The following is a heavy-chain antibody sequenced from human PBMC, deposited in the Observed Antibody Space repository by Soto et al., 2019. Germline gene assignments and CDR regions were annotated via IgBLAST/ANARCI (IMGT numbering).Heavy chain of an antibody. CDR2: IYYSGST. V-gene: IGHV4-59*08. D-gene: IGHD3-10*01. J-gene: IGHJ6*02. CDR3: AGASWYYGSGSYYRPLDV. CDR1: GRSISSYY. Sequence: SETLSLTCTVSGRSISSYYWSWIRQPPGKGLEWIGYIYYSGSTNYNPSLKSRVTISVDTSKNQFSLKLSSVTAANTSVYYCAGASWYYGSGSYYRPLDVWGQGTTVPVSS.